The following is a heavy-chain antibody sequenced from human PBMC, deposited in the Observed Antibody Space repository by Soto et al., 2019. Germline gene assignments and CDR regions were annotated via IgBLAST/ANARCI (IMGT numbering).Heavy chain of an antibody. Sequence: QVQLVESGGGVAQPGRSLRLSCTASGFSLSDYGMHWVRQAPGKGLEWVAFISFDGGDTYYADSLRGRFTVSRDNSKDTLYLQVNSLRDDDTAVFYCARGRWQKYCANPYCFTFDSWGQGTLVTVSS. J-gene: IGHJ4*02. CDR3: ARGRWQKYCANPYCFTFDS. V-gene: IGHV3-30*03. CDR2: ISFDGGDT. CDR1: GFSLSDYG. D-gene: IGHD2-21*01.